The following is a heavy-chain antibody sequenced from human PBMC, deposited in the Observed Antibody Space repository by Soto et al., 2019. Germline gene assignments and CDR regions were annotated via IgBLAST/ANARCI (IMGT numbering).Heavy chain of an antibody. D-gene: IGHD1-1*01. V-gene: IGHV3-30-3*01. CDR3: AGTTKTMNY. CDR1: GFTFSTYA. CDR2: ISYDGSNK. Sequence: QVQLVESGGGVVQPGRSLRLSCAASGFTFSTYAMHWVRQAPGKGPEWVAIISYDGSNKYYVDSVKGRFTISRDNSKNTLYLQMNSLRAEDMAVYYCAGTTKTMNYWGQGTLVTVSS. J-gene: IGHJ4*02.